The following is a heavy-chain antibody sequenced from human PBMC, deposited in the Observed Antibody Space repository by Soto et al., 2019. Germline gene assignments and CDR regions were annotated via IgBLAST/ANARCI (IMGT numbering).Heavy chain of an antibody. V-gene: IGHV1-69*08. CDR2: IIPLLSTS. J-gene: IGHJ4*02. Sequence: QVQLEQSGAEVKKPGSSVKVSCKASGGPFSNDIITWVQQAPGQGLEWMGRIIPLLSTSTYAQKFQGRLTITADRSTGTAYMELNSLRSEDTAVYYCARDSPIGSTFSGYDAIDYWGQGTRITVSS. CDR1: GGPFSNDI. CDR3: ARDSPIGSTFSGYDAIDY. D-gene: IGHD5-12*01.